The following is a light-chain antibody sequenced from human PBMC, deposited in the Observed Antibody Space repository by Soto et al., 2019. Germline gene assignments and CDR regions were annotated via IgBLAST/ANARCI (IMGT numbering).Light chain of an antibody. Sequence: SYELTQPPSVSVAPGQTARVTCGGSNIGSKSAHWYQQKAGQAPVVVVYDDSDRPSGIPGRFSGSKSGNTATLTISRVEGGDEADYYCQVWDTSSVHPVVFGGGTKLTVL. J-gene: IGLJ2*01. CDR2: DDS. CDR3: QVWDTSSVHPVV. CDR1: NIGSKS. V-gene: IGLV3-21*02.